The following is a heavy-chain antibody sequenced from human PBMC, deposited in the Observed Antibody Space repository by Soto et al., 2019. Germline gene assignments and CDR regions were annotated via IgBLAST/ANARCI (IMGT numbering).Heavy chain of an antibody. CDR2: INDYGTTI. D-gene: IGHD1-1*01. CDR1: GFTFTNYW. Sequence: GGSLRLSCAASGFTFTNYWMHRVRQAPGKGLVWVSRINDYGTTINYAESVEGRFIISRDDAKSEVYLQMNNLRAEDSAVYYCARGGLEPFDYWGQGALVTVSS. CDR3: ARGGLEPFDY. V-gene: IGHV3-74*01. J-gene: IGHJ4*02.